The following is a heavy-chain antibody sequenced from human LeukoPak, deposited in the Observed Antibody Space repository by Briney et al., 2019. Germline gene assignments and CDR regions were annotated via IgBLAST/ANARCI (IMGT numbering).Heavy chain of an antibody. Sequence: PGGSLRLSCAASGFTFSKYAMSWVRQAPGKGLEWVSVISDSGTITYYADSVKGRFTISRDNSKNTLFLQMNSLRAEDTAVYYCAKDARRTSGWYFFDYWGQGTLVTVSS. CDR3: AKDARRTSGWYFFDY. V-gene: IGHV3-23*01. D-gene: IGHD6-19*01. CDR1: GFTFSKYA. J-gene: IGHJ4*02. CDR2: ISDSGTIT.